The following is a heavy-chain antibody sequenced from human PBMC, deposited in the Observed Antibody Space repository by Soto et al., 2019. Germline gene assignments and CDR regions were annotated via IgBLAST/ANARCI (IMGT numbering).Heavy chain of an antibody. D-gene: IGHD3-10*01. CDR2: ISDGGGYT. J-gene: IGHJ4*02. CDR3: AKDHFGSGSYRFDY. Sequence: GGSLRLSCAASGFTFSNYAMNWVRQSPGKGLEWVSGISDGGGYTYYADSVKGRFTISRDNSKNTLYLQMTSLRAEDTAVYHCAKDHFGSGSYRFDYWGQGTLVTVSS. V-gene: IGHV3-23*01. CDR1: GFTFSNYA.